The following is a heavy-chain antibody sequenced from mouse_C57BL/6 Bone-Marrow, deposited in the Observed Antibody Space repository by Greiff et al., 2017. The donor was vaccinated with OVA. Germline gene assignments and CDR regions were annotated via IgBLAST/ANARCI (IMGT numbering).Heavy chain of an antibody. CDR2: IHPNSGST. V-gene: IGHV1-64*01. CDR3: ARGDGYYGWYFDV. Sequence: QVQLQQPGAELVKPGASVKLSCKASGYTFTSYWMHWAKQRPGQGLEWIGMIHPNSGSTNYNEKFKSKATLTVDKSSSTAYMQLSSLTSEDSAVYYCARGDGYYGWYFDVWGTGTTVTVSS. D-gene: IGHD2-3*01. CDR1: GYTFTSYW. J-gene: IGHJ1*03.